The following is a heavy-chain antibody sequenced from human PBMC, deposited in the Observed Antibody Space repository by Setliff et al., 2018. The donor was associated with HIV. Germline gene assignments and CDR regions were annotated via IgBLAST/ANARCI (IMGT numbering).Heavy chain of an antibody. D-gene: IGHD2-2*01. CDR1: GDSVHDRSYF. V-gene: IGHV4-39*01. Sequence: PSETLSLTCTVSGDSVHDRSYFWGWIRQPPGKGLEWIGTFYYNGDSRYNPSLKSRVTISVDTSKNQFSLKLSSVTAADTAVYYCARTKDCSSTSCPGTHYYYYMDVWGKGTTVTVSS. CDR2: FYYNGDS. CDR3: ARTKDCSSTSCPGTHYYYYMDV. J-gene: IGHJ6*03.